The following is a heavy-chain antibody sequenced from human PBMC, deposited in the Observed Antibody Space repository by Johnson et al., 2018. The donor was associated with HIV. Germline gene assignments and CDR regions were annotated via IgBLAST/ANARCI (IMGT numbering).Heavy chain of an antibody. J-gene: IGHJ3*02. CDR2: IRYDGSNT. D-gene: IGHD6-13*01. Sequence: QEKLVESGGGLVQPGGSLRLSCAASGFTFSSYGMHWVRQAPGKGLEWVAFIRYDGSNTYYADSVKGRFTISRDNSKNTLYLQMNSLRAGDTAVYYCARSRSSCWYEGAFDIWGQGTMVTVSS. V-gene: IGHV3-33*08. CDR1: GFTFSSYG. CDR3: ARSRSSCWYEGAFDI.